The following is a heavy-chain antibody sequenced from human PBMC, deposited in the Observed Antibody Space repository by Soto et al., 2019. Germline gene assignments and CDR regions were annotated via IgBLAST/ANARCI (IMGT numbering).Heavy chain of an antibody. J-gene: IGHJ4*02. Sequence: LRLSCAASGFTFSSYAMSWVRQAPGKGLEWVSAISGSGGSTYYADSVKGRFTISRDNSKNTLYPQMNSLRAEDTAVYYCAKRQHGGYSGSYIGPFDYWGQGTLVTVSS. D-gene: IGHD3-10*01. V-gene: IGHV3-23*01. CDR3: AKRQHGGYSGSYIGPFDY. CDR1: GFTFSSYA. CDR2: ISGSGGST.